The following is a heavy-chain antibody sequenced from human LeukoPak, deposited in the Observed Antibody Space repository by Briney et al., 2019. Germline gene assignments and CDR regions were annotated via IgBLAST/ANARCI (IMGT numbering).Heavy chain of an antibody. CDR2: IQASGNT. J-gene: IGHJ4*02. V-gene: IGHV4-61*02. CDR1: GGSISSDSYH. CDR3: ARGTGTPWFDY. Sequence: SQTLSLTCTVSGGSISSDSYHWSWIRQPAGKGLEWIGRIQASGNTNYNPSLKSRVTISVDTSKNQFSLKLSSVTAADTAVYYCARGTGTPWFDYWGQGTLVTVSS. D-gene: IGHD1-1*01.